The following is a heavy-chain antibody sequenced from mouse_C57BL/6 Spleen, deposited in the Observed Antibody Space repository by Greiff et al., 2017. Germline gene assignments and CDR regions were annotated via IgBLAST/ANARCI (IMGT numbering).Heavy chain of an antibody. CDR3: ARDYGSSYGFAY. J-gene: IGHJ3*01. Sequence: QVQLQQSGAELARPGASVKLSCKASGYTFTSYGISWVKQRTGQGLEWIGEIYPRSGNTYYNEKFKGKATLTADKSSSTVYMELRSLTSEDSAVYFCARDYGSSYGFAYWGQGTLVTVSA. D-gene: IGHD1-1*01. CDR2: IYPRSGNT. CDR1: GYTFTSYG. V-gene: IGHV1-81*01.